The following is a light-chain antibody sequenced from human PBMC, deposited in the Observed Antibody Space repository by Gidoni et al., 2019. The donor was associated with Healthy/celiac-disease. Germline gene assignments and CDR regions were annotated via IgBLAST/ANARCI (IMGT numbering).Light chain of an antibody. J-gene: IGKJ3*01. CDR2: AAS. Sequence: DIQLTQSPSFLSASVGDRVTITCRASQGISSYLAWYQQKPGKAPKLLIYAASTFQNGVPSRFSGSGSGTEFTLTISSLQPEDFATYYCQQLNSYLGTFGPXTKVDIK. V-gene: IGKV1-9*01. CDR1: QGISSY. CDR3: QQLNSYLGT.